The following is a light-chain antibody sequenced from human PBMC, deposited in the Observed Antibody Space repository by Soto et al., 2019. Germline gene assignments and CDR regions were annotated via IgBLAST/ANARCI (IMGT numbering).Light chain of an antibody. CDR1: QSVSSSY. CDR2: GAS. Sequence: EIVLTQSPATLSLSPGERATLSCRASQSVSSSYLAWYQQKPGQAPRPLIYGASTRATGIPDRFSGSGSGTDFTLTISRLEPEDFAVYYCQQYGTSVYTFGQGTKVDIK. CDR3: QQYGTSVYT. V-gene: IGKV3-20*01. J-gene: IGKJ2*01.